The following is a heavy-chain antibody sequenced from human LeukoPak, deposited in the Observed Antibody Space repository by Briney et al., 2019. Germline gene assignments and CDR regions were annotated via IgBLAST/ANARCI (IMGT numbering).Heavy chain of an antibody. D-gene: IGHD5-18*01. CDR3: AKIGYSYGPYYFDY. Sequence: GGSLRLSCAASGFTVSTNCMTWVRQAPGKGLEWVSTNSGGTTYYADSVKGRFTISRDNSKNTLYLQMNSLRAEDTAVYYCAKIGYSYGPYYFDYWGQGTLVTVSS. CDR2: NSGGTT. CDR1: GFTVSTNC. V-gene: IGHV3-53*01. J-gene: IGHJ4*02.